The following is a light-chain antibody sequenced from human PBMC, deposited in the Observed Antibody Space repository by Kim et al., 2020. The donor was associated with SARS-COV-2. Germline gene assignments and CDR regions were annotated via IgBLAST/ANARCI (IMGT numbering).Light chain of an antibody. CDR2: DAS. J-gene: IGKJ1*01. CDR3: QQYNGYST. Sequence: GDRVTITCRASQTIGNKLAWYQQKPGKAPRLLIYDASSLKSGVPSRFSGTGSETEFTLTISSLQPDDFVTYYCQQYNGYSTFGQGTKVDIK. CDR1: QTIGNK. V-gene: IGKV1-5*01.